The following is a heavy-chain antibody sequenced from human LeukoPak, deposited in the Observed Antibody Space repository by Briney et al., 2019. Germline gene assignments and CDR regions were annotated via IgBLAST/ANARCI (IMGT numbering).Heavy chain of an antibody. Sequence: GGSLRLSCAASGFTFSTYSMNWVRQAPGKGLEWVSSITRSSSYIYYADSVKGRFTISRDNAKNSLFLQMNSLRAEDTAVYYRARQTIIYGDYSDYWGQGTLVTVSS. CDR2: ITRSSSYI. J-gene: IGHJ4*02. CDR3: ARQTIIYGDYSDY. V-gene: IGHV3-21*01. D-gene: IGHD4/OR15-4a*01. CDR1: GFTFSTYS.